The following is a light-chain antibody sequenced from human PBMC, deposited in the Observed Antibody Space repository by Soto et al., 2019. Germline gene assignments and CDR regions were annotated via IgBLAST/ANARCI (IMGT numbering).Light chain of an antibody. V-gene: IGLV2-14*01. CDR1: SSDIGGYNF. Sequence: QSVLTQPASVSGSPGQSITISCTVTSSDIGGYNFVSWYHQHPGKAPKLVIYEVSNRPSGVSDRFSGSKSGNTASLTISGLQAEDEADYYCSSFRSGTTLFGTGTKVTVL. CDR2: EVS. CDR3: SSFRSGTTL. J-gene: IGLJ1*01.